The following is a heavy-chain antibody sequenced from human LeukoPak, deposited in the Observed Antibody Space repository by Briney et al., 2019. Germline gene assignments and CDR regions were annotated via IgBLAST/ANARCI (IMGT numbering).Heavy chain of an antibody. V-gene: IGHV4-61*02. CDR1: GASITSGSYY. D-gene: IGHD2-2*01. CDR2: IYTSGST. J-gene: IGHJ6*03. Sequence: SQTLSLTCTVSGASITSGSYYWNWIRQPAGKGLEWIGRIYTSGSTSYNPSLKSRVTISLDTSKNQFSLKLSSVTAADTAVFYCAREWRYCSSTSCYRFYYYMDVWGKGTTVTVSS. CDR3: AREWRYCSSTSCYRFYYYMDV.